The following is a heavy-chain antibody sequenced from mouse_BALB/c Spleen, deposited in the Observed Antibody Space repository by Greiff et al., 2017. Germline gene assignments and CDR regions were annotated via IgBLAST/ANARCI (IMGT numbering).Heavy chain of an antibody. J-gene: IGHJ4*01. CDR2: IWGDGST. Sequence: VKLVESGPGLVAPSQSLSITCTVSGFSLTGYGVNWVRQPPGKGLEWLGMIWGDGSTDYNSALKSRLSISKDNSKSQVFLKMNSLQTDDTARYYCARDRGYYGSSYEGDYWGQGTSVTVSS. V-gene: IGHV2-6-7*01. D-gene: IGHD1-1*01. CDR3: ARDRGYYGSSYEGDY. CDR1: GFSLTGYG.